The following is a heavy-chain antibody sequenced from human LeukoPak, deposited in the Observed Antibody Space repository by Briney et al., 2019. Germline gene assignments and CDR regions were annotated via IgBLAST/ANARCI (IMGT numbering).Heavy chain of an antibody. CDR3: AREVWSGYYTLYYFDY. V-gene: IGHV3-72*01. CDR1: GFTFSDHY. Sequence: PGGSLRLSCAASGFTFSDHYMDWVRQAPGKGLEWVGRIRNKADTYTTEYAASVKGRFTISRDDSKNTPYLQMNSLKTEDTAVYYCAREVWSGYYTLYYFDYWGQGTLVTVSS. D-gene: IGHD3-3*01. CDR2: IRNKADTYTT. J-gene: IGHJ4*02.